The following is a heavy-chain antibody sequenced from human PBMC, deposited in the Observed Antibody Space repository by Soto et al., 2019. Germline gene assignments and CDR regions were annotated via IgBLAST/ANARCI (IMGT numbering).Heavy chain of an antibody. V-gene: IGHV4-30-2*01. J-gene: IGHJ5*02. D-gene: IGHD1-1*01. CDR3: ARGSPWVGTLYNYFDP. CDR1: GASLSSGGYS. CDR2: VSHTGIS. Sequence: QVHLQESGSRLVRPSQTLSLTCAVSGASLSSGGYSWSWIRQPPGKALEWIGYVSHTGISSHNPSLDSRVTLSVDRSKNHFSLRLTSVTAADTAVYFCARGSPWVGTLYNYFDPWGQGIQVTVSS.